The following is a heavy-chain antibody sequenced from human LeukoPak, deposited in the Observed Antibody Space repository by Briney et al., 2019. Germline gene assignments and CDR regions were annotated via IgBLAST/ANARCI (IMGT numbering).Heavy chain of an antibody. D-gene: IGHD5-24*01. CDR3: ARDYKYAFDS. CDR1: GFTFSDYS. CDR2: IGIYIGKT. V-gene: IGHV3-48*01. J-gene: IGHJ4*02. Sequence: GGSQRLSCAVSGFTFSDYSMNWARHAPGKGLGLISYIGIYIGKTNYSDSVKGRFTISGDKAKNSLYLQMNRQRIEDTAVYYCARDYKYAFDSWGEGALVTVSS.